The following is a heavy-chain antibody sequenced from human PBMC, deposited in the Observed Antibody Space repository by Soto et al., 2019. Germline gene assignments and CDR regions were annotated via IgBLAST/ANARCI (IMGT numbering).Heavy chain of an antibody. CDR1: SDSITSGRYY. Sequence: QVQLQESGPGLVKPSQTLSLTCTVSSDSITSGRYYWSWVRQHPGRGLEWIGYIYYSGNSYYNPSLKSRVTISLDRSKSQFSLVLNSVTAADTAVYYCVRSGGSNSWYGVFDFWGQGTLVTVSS. V-gene: IGHV4-31*03. J-gene: IGHJ4*02. D-gene: IGHD2-15*01. CDR2: IYYSGNS. CDR3: VRSGGSNSWYGVFDF.